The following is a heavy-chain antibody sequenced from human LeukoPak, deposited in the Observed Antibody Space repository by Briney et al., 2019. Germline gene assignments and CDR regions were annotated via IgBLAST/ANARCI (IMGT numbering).Heavy chain of an antibody. J-gene: IGHJ4*02. CDR2: MNPNSGGT. Sequence: GASVKVSCKASGYTFTGYYMRWVRQAPGQGLEWMGWMNPNSGGTNYAQRFQGRVTMTRDTSIGTAYMELSRLGSDDTAVYYCARAQTVVAATPGGYWGQGTLVTVSS. CDR3: ARAQTVVAATPGGY. D-gene: IGHD2-15*01. CDR1: GYTFTGYY. V-gene: IGHV1-2*02.